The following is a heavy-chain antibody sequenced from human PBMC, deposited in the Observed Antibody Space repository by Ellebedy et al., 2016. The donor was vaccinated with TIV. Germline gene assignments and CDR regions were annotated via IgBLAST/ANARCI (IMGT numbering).Heavy chain of an antibody. V-gene: IGHV5-51*01. CDR3: ANTRFCSGGSCYFDF. CDR1: GDSFTTYW. D-gene: IGHD2-15*01. Sequence: GESLKISCKGSGDSFTTYWLGRVRQLPGKGLEWMGISYPGYSDTKYSPSFQGQVIISADKSISTAYLHWSSLKASDTAMYYCANTRFCSGGSCYFDFWGEGTLVTVSS. CDR2: SYPGYSDT. J-gene: IGHJ4*02.